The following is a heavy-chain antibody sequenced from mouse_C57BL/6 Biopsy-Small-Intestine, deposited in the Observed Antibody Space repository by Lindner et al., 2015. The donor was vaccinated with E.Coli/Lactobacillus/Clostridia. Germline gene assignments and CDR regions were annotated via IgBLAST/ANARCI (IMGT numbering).Heavy chain of an antibody. CDR3: ARDIVSGVWFGEFSGWS. J-gene: IGHJ4*01. D-gene: IGHD1-1*02. Sequence: SVKVSCKASGGTFSSYGLSWVRQAPGQGLEWMGGIIPIFGTANYAQKFQGRVTITADESTSTAYMELSSLRSEDTAVYYCARDIVSGVWFGEFSGWSWGQGTLVTVSS. CDR2: IIPIFGTA. CDR1: GGTFSSYG. V-gene: IGHV1-81*01.